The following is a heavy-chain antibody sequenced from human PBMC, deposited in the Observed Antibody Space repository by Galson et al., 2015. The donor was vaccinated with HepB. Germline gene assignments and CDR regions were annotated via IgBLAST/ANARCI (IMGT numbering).Heavy chain of an antibody. CDR1: GFTFSSSG. CDR2: IRYDGSNK. V-gene: IGHV3-30*02. D-gene: IGHD5-18*01. Sequence: SLRLSCAASGFTFSSSGMHWVRQAPGKGLEWVAFIRYDGSNKYYADSVKGRFTISRDNSKNTLYLQMNSLRAEDTAVYYCAKVERGYSYGFDYWGQGTLVTVSS. CDR3: AKVERGYSYGFDY. J-gene: IGHJ4*02.